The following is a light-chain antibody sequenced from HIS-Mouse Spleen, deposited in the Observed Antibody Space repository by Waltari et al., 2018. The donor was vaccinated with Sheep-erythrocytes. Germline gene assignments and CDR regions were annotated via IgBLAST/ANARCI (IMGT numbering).Light chain of an antibody. CDR2: EGS. V-gene: IGLV2-23*01. Sequence: QSALTQPASVSGSPGQSITISCTGTSSDVGSYNLVSWYQQHPGKAPKLVIYEGSKRPSGVSNRFSGSKSGNTASLTISELQAEDEADYYCCSYAGSSTPWVFGGGTKLTVL. CDR3: CSYAGSSTPWV. CDR1: SSDVGSYNL. J-gene: IGLJ3*02.